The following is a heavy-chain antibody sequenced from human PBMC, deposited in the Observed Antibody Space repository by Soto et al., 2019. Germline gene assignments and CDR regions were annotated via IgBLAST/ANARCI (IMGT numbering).Heavy chain of an antibody. D-gene: IGHD6-13*01. J-gene: IGHJ6*02. CDR2: IYYSGST. V-gene: IGHV4-31*03. CDR1: GVSISSGGYY. Sequence: SETLSLTCTVSGVSISSGGYYWSWIRQHPGKGLERIGYIYYSGSTYDNPSLKSRVTISVDTSKNQFSLKLSSVTAADTAVYYCARVSSSCYRGWYYYYGMDVWGRGTTVTVSS. CDR3: ARVSSSCYRGWYYYYGMDV.